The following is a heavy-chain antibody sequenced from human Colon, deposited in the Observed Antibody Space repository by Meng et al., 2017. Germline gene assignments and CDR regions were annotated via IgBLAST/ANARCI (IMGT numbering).Heavy chain of an antibody. CDR1: GGSFSGFY. CDR2: IDHFGIS. CDR3: ATGLCHGDWFDP. V-gene: IGHV4-34*02. J-gene: IGHJ5*02. D-gene: IGHD3-10*02. Sequence: QVQIQQGGAGLLKPSETLSLTCAVSGGSFSGFYWSWIRQPPGKGLEWIGEIDHFGISNYNSSLKGRLTMSVDTSKKQISLTLTSVTAADTAVYYCATGLCHGDWFDPWGPGTLVTVSS.